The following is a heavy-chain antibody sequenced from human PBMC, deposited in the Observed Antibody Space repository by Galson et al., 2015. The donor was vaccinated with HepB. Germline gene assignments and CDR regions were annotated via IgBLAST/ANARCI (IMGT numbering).Heavy chain of an antibody. V-gene: IGHV4-34*01. CDR2: INHSGST. CDR3: ARGSRFDP. J-gene: IGHJ5*02. CDR1: GGSFSGYY. Sequence: LSLTCAVYGGSFSGYYWSWIRQPPGKGLEWIGEINHSGSTNYNPSLKSRVTISVDTSKNQFSLKLSSVTAADTAVYYCARGSRFDPWGQGTLVTVSS.